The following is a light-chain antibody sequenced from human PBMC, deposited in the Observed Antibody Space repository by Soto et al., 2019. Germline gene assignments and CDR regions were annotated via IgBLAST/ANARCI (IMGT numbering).Light chain of an antibody. CDR1: QSVSSK. V-gene: IGKV3-15*01. Sequence: DIVSTHSPVTLSLSLWERATVSCSASQSVSSKLAWYQQKPGQAPRLLIYGASTRATGIPARFSGSGSGTEFTLTISSLQSEDFAVYYCQQYNNWPPITFGQGTRLEIK. CDR3: QQYNNWPPIT. J-gene: IGKJ5*01. CDR2: GAS.